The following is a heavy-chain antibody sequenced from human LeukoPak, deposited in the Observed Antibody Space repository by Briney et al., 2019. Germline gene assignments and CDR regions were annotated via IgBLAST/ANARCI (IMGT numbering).Heavy chain of an antibody. D-gene: IGHD6-19*01. CDR2: ISYDGSNK. V-gene: IGHV3-30*18. CDR3: AEDRTGIAVAGTK. Sequence: RPGGPLRLSCAASGFTFSSYGMHWVRQAPGKGLEWVAVISYDGSNKYYADSVKGRFTISRDNSKNTLYLQMNSLRAEDTAVYYCAEDRTGIAVAGTKGGQGTLVTVSS. CDR1: GFTFSSYG. J-gene: IGHJ4*02.